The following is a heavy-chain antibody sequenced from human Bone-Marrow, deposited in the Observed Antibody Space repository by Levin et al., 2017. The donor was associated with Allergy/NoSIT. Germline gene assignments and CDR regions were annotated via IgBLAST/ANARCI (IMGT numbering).Heavy chain of an antibody. CDR1: GFTFSNYW. J-gene: IGHJ4*02. CDR2: ISRDGTSR. V-gene: IGHV3-74*01. Sequence: GESLKISCTGSGFTFSNYWVHWVRQVPGKGLVWLSRISRDGTSRSFADSVKGRFTISRDNAKNTVYLHMTSLRGEDTAVYYCARDRAIVTDTPILDYWGQGTLVVVSS. D-gene: IGHD2-15*01. CDR3: ARDRAIVTDTPILDY.